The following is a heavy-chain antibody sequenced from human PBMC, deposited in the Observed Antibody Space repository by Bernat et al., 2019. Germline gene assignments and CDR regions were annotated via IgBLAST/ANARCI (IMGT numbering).Heavy chain of an antibody. Sequence: NFQGRVTMTTDTSTSTVYMELRSLRSDDTAVYYCARDPSGSSGYPDYWGQGTLVTVSS. CDR3: ARDPSGSSGYPDY. D-gene: IGHD3-22*01. V-gene: IGHV1-18*01. J-gene: IGHJ4*02.